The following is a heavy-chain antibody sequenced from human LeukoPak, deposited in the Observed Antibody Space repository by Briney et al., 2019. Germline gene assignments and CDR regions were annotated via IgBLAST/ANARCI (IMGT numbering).Heavy chain of an antibody. J-gene: IGHJ3*02. CDR1: GYTFTSYG. V-gene: IGHV1-18*01. D-gene: IGHD3-22*01. CDR3: ARGLRYYDSSGYYLSRAFDI. Sequence: ASVKVSCKASGYTFTSYGISWVRQAPGQGLEWMGWISAYNGNTNYAQKLQGRVTMTTDTSTSTAYMELRSLRSDDTAVYYCARGLRYYDSSGYYLSRAFDIWGQGTMVTVSS. CDR2: ISAYNGNT.